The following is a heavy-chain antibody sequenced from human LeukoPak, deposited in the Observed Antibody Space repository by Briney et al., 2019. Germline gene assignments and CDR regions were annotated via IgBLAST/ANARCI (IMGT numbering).Heavy chain of an antibody. J-gene: IGHJ4*02. Sequence: SETLSLTCAVYGGSFSGYYWSWIRQPPGKGLEWIGEINHSGSTNYNPSLKSRVTISVDTSKNQFSLKLSSVTAADTAVYYCAREPTGWGYYDSSGYPYYFDYWGQGTLVTVSS. V-gene: IGHV4-34*01. CDR1: GGSFSGYY. CDR3: AREPTGWGYYDSSGYPYYFDY. D-gene: IGHD3-22*01. CDR2: INHSGST.